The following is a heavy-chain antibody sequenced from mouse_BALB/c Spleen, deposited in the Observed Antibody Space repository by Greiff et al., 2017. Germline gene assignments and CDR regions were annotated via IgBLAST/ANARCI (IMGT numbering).Heavy chain of an antibody. CDR1: GFTFSSYA. CDR2: ISSGGST. Sequence: DVKLVESGGGLVKPGGSLKLSCAASGFTFSSYAMSWVRQTPEKRLEWVASISSGGSTYYPDSVKGRFTISRDNARNILYLQMSSLRSEDTAMYYCARVSTMITTRYWYFDVWGAGTTVTVSS. J-gene: IGHJ1*01. D-gene: IGHD2-4*01. CDR3: ARVSTMITTRYWYFDV. V-gene: IGHV5-6-5*01.